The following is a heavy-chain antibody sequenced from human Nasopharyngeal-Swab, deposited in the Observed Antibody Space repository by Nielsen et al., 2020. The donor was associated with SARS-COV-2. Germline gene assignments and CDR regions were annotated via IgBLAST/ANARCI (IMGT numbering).Heavy chain of an antibody. Sequence: SVKVSCKASGCTFTSSAVQGVRQARGQRLEWIGWIVVGSGNTNYAQKFQERVTITRDMSTSTAYMELSSLRSEDTAVYYCAGGDGMTPDYWGQGTLVTVSS. CDR2: IVVGSGNT. D-gene: IGHD1-14*01. CDR3: AGGDGMTPDY. J-gene: IGHJ4*02. CDR1: GCTFTSSA. V-gene: IGHV1-58*01.